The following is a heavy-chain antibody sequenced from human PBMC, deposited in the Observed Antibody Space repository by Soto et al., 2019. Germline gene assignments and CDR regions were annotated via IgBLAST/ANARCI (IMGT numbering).Heavy chain of an antibody. V-gene: IGHV4-59*08. CDR1: GASISSYY. CDR3: ARFVGAHYYFDY. J-gene: IGHJ4*02. CDR2: IYYSGST. D-gene: IGHD1-26*01. Sequence: SETLSLTCAVSGASISSYYWSWIRQPPGKGLEWIGYIYYSGSTNYNPSLKSRVTTSVDTSKNQFSLKLSSVTAADTAVYYCARFVGAHYYFDYWGQGTLVTVSS.